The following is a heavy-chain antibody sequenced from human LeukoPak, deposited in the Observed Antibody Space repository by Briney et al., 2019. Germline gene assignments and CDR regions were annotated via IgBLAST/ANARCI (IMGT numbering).Heavy chain of an antibody. CDR2: INTSGDRT. CDR1: GFTFSSYA. V-gene: IGHV3-23*01. CDR3: ARRIAVSGNNWFDP. J-gene: IGHJ5*02. Sequence: GGSLRLSCAASGFTFSSYAMNWVRQAPGKGLECVSSINTSGDRTSYADSVKGRFTISRDNAKNTLYLRLNSLTVEDTAVYYCARRIAVSGNNWFDPWGQGTLVTVSS. D-gene: IGHD1-26*01.